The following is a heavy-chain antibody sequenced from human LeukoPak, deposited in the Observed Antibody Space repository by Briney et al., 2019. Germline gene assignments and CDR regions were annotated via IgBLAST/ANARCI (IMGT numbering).Heavy chain of an antibody. V-gene: IGHV1-69*13. CDR2: IIPIFGTA. J-gene: IGHJ6*04. Sequence: GASVKVSCKASGGTFSRYAISWVRQAPGPGLEWMGGIIPIFGTANYAQKFQGRVTITADESTSTAYMELSSLRSEDTAVYYCAILVVPAAIGNYYGMDVWGKGTTVTVSS. CDR1: GGTFSRYA. D-gene: IGHD2-2*01. CDR3: AILVVPAAIGNYYGMDV.